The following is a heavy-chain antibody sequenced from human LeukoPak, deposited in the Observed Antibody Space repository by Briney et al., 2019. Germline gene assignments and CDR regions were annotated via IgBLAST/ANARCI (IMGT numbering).Heavy chain of an antibody. CDR2: VFYSGGT. CDR3: ARHGSGWYYFDY. D-gene: IGHD3-10*01. J-gene: IGHJ4*02. Sequence: PSETLSLTCTVSGGSISGFHWSWIRQPPGKGLEYIGDVFYSGGTNYNSSLKSRVTISVDTSKNQFSLKLSSVTAADTAVYYCARHGSGWYYFDYWGQGTLVTVSS. CDR1: GGSISGFH. V-gene: IGHV4-59*08.